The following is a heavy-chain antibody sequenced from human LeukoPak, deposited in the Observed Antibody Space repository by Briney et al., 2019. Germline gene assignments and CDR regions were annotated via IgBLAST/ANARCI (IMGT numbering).Heavy chain of an antibody. D-gene: IGHD3-22*01. CDR3: ANDWDSSGFGY. CDR1: GFTFDDYA. CDR2: ISGDGGST. V-gene: IGHV3-43*02. J-gene: IGHJ4*02. Sequence: PGGSLRLSCAASGFTFDDYAMHWVRQAPGKGLEWVSLISGDGGSTYYADSVKGRFTISRDNSKNSLYLQMNSLRTEDTALYYCANDWDSSGFGYWGQGTLVTVSS.